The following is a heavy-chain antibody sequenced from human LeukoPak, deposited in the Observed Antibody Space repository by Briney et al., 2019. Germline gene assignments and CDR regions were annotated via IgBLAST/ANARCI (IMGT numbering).Heavy chain of an antibody. CDR3: ARVGTIFGVATVIDY. D-gene: IGHD3-3*01. V-gene: IGHV3-7*01. J-gene: IGHJ4*02. CDR1: GFTFSSYW. CDR2: IKQDGSQK. Sequence: GGSLRLSCAASGFTFSSYWMSWVRQAPGKGLEWVANIKQDGSQKNHVDSVKGRFTISRDNAENSLFLQMNSLTAEDAAVYYCARVGTIFGVATVIDYWGQGTLVTVSS.